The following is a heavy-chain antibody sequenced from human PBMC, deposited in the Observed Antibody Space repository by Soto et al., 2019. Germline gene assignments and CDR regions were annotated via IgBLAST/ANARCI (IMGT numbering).Heavy chain of an antibody. J-gene: IGHJ6*02. CDR2: ISGSGGST. Sequence: GGSLRLSCAASGFTFSSYAMSWVRQAPGKGLEWVSAISGSGGSTYYADSVKGRFTISRDNSKNTVYLQMNSLRVEDTAVYYCVRENYYYSMDLWGQGTTVTVSS. CDR3: VRENYYYSMDL. CDR1: GFTFSSYA. V-gene: IGHV3-23*01.